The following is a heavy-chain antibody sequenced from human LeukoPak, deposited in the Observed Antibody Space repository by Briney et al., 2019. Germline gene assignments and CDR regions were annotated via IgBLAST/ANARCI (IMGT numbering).Heavy chain of an antibody. V-gene: IGHV4-4*07. D-gene: IGHD3-9*01. Sequence: SETLSLTCTVSGGSISSYYWNWIRQPAGKGLEWIGRIYTSGRTYYNPSLKSRVSMSVDTSKNQFSLKLSSVTAADTAVYYCARQYSDILTGYHRGELYWYFDLWGRGTLVTVSS. CDR3: ARQYSDILTGYHRGELYWYFDL. CDR1: GGSISSYY. CDR2: IYTSGRT. J-gene: IGHJ2*01.